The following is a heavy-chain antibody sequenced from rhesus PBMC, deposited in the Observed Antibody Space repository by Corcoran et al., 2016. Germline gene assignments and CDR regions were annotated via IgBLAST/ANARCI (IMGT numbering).Heavy chain of an antibody. J-gene: IGHJ4*01. CDR2: IYGKSAST. CDR1: GGSISGYYY. CDR3: ARDNGSSYGFDY. D-gene: IGHD6-43*01. V-gene: IGHV4-73*01. Sequence: QVQLQQWGEGLVKPSETLSLTCAVYGGSISGYYYWSWIRQPPGKGLEWIGYIYGKSASTNHNPSLKNRVTISKDTSKNQFSLKLSAVTAADTAVYYCARDNGSSYGFDYWGQGVLVTVSS.